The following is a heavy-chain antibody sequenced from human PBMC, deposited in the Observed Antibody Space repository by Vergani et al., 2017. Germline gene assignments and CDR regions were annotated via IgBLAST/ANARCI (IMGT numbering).Heavy chain of an antibody. CDR1: GFTFSSYG. CDR3: AKVVDTAMVPFDY. Sequence: QVQLVESGGGVVQPGRSLRLSCAASGFTFSSYGMHWVRQAPGKGLEWVAVISYDGSNKYYADSVKGRFTISRDNSKNTLYLQMNSLTAEDTAVYYCAKVVDTAMVPFDYWGQGTLVTVSS. D-gene: IGHD5-18*01. J-gene: IGHJ4*02. V-gene: IGHV3-30*18. CDR2: ISYDGSNK.